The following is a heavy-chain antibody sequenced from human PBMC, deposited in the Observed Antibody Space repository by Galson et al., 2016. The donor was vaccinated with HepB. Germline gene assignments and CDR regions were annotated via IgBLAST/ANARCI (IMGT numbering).Heavy chain of an antibody. D-gene: IGHD3-16*01. CDR1: GFIFNHHA. CDR2: ISASGGST. Sequence: SLRLSCAGSGFIFNHHAIHWVRQGPGRGLEWVAVISASGGSTYYEDSVKGRFTISRGNSKNTMFLDMKSLKAEDTAIYYCARDRGGAAAEALDFWGQGTLVSVSA. V-gene: IGHV3-23*01. CDR3: ARDRGGAAAEALDF. J-gene: IGHJ4*02.